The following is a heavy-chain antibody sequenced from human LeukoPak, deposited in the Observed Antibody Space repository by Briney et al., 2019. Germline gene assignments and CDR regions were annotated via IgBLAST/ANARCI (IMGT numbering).Heavy chain of an antibody. CDR2: VSGGGGTT. CDR3: SKDAHISSSTG. D-gene: IGHD6-13*01. J-gene: IGHJ4*02. Sequence: GGSLRLSCAASGFTFSGYAMSWVRQAPGKRLEWVSSVSGGGGTTYYADSVKGRFTISRDNSNNTLYLQMNSLRAEDTAVYYCSKDAHISSSTGWGQGTLVTVSS. V-gene: IGHV3-23*01. CDR1: GFTFSGYA.